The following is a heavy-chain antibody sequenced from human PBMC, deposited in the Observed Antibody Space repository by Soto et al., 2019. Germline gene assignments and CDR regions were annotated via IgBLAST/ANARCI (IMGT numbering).Heavy chain of an antibody. Sequence: GGSLRLSCAASGSTFSSYGMHWVRQAPGKGLEWVAAIWYDGVDKYYVDSVKGRFTISRDNSKNTLYLQMDSLRAEDTAVYYCARGSGHYYYYMDVWGKGTTVTVSS. CDR3: ARGSGHYYYYMDV. CDR1: GSTFSSYG. V-gene: IGHV3-33*01. J-gene: IGHJ6*03. CDR2: IWYDGVDK.